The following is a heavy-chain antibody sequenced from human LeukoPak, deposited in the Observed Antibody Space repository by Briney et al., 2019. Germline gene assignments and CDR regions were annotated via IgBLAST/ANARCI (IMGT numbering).Heavy chain of an antibody. J-gene: IGHJ4*02. V-gene: IGHV1-69*05. CDR1: GGTFSSYA. CDR3: ARAPQQWLVLPDY. Sequence: SVKVSCKASGGTFSSYAFSWVRQAPGQGLEWMGGIIPIVGTTNYAQMFQGRVTITRDTSASTAYMELSSLRSEDTAVYYCARAPQQWLVLPDYWGQGTLVTVSS. D-gene: IGHD6-19*01. CDR2: IIPIVGTT.